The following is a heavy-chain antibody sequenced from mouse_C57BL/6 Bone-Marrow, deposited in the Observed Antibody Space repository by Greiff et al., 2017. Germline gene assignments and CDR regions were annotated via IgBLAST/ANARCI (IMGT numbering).Heavy chain of an antibody. CDR1: GFTFSDYG. D-gene: IGHD1-1*01. CDR3: ARRGTVVAFYAMDY. J-gene: IGHJ4*01. V-gene: IGHV5-17*01. Sequence: EVNVVESGGGLVKPGGSLKLSCAASGFTFSDYGMHWVRQAPEKGLEWVAYISSGSSTIYYADTVKGRFTISRDNAKNTLFLQMTSLRSEDTAMXYCARRGTVVAFYAMDYWGQGTSVTVSS. CDR2: ISSGSSTI.